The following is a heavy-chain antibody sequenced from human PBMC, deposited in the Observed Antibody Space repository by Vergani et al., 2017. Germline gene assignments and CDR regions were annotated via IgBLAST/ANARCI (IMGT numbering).Heavy chain of an antibody. V-gene: IGHV3-7*01. CDR2: IKEDGSET. CDR3: AREGWELLRAFDI. J-gene: IGHJ3*02. D-gene: IGHD1-26*01. Sequence: EVQLVESGGGLVKRGGSLRLSCAASGFTFSNYWMSWVRQAPGKGLEWVANIKEDGSETFYVDSVMGRFTISRDNAKNSLYLQMNSLRAEDTAVYYCAREGWELLRAFDIWGQGTMVTVSS. CDR1: GFTFSNYW.